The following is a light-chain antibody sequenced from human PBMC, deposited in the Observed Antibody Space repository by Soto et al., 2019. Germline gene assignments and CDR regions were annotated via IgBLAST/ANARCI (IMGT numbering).Light chain of an antibody. Sequence: EVVLTQSPATLSLSPGERATLSCRASQSINSSYLAWYQQRPGQAPRLLIHGASSMATGIPDRFSGSRSGTDLNLTISRLEHEDLAVYYCEQYSISSHTFGQGTKLAIK. CDR3: EQYSISSHT. V-gene: IGKV3-20*01. CDR2: GAS. J-gene: IGKJ2*01. CDR1: QSINSSY.